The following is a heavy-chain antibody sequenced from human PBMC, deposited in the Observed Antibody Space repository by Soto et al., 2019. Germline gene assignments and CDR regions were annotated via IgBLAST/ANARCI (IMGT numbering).Heavy chain of an antibody. D-gene: IGHD3-16*01. V-gene: IGHV3-74*03. J-gene: IGHJ4*02. CDR2: INGDGTDT. CDR1: GFTFSMYW. CDR3: AREVGRGSGSYYLDY. Sequence: GGSLRLSCAASGFTFSMYWMHWVRQAPGKGLLWVSRINGDGTDTTCADSVKGRFTISRDNAKNTVYLQMNGLRAEDTAVYYCAREVGRGSGSYYLDYWGQETLVTVSS.